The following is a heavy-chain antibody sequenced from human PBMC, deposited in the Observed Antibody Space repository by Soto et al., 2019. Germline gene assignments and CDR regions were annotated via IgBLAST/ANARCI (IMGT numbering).Heavy chain of an antibody. CDR3: ARPINGGYVY. CDR1: GYSFSTYW. J-gene: IGHJ4*02. V-gene: IGHV5-51*01. CDR2: IYPGDSVT. Sequence: GESLKISCQGSGYSFSTYWIGWVRQMPGKGLEWMGIIYPGDSVTRYRPSFQGQVTISADKSINTAYLQWSSLKASDTAMYYCARPINGGYVYWGQGTLVTVSS. D-gene: IGHD6-25*01.